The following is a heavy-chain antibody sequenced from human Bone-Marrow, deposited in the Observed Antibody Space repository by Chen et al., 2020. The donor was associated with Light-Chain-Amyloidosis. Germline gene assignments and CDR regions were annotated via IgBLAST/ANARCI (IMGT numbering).Heavy chain of an antibody. CDR3: ARDRGSYPGGGYFDY. D-gene: IGHD1-26*01. V-gene: IGHV3-53*01. J-gene: IGHJ4*02. Sequence: EVQLVESGGGLIQPGGSLRLSCAASGFTVSSNYMTWVRQAPGKGLEWVSVIYSGDNTYYADSVQGRFTISRDNSKNTLYLQMNSLRAEDAALYYCARDRGSYPGGGYFDYWGQGTLVSVSS. CDR1: GFTVSSNY. CDR2: IYSGDNT.